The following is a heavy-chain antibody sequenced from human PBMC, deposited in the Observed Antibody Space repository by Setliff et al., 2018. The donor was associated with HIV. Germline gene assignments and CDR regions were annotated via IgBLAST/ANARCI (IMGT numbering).Heavy chain of an antibody. CDR2: VHKSGNS. CDR3: ARLDDSNYYSYYIDV. CDR1: GGSISVNNYY. D-gene: IGHD4-4*01. V-gene: IGHV4-39*02. J-gene: IGHJ6*03. Sequence: SETLSLTCSVSGGSISVNNYYWAWVRQPPGKGLGWIGSVHKSGNSYYKPSLKSRATISVDTSENHFSLRLSSVTAADTAVYYCARLDDSNYYSYYIDVWGEGTMVTVSS.